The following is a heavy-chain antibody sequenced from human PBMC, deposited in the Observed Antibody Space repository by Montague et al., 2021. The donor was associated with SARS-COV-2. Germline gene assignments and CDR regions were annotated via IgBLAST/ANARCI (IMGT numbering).Heavy chain of an antibody. J-gene: IGHJ6*02. CDR3: ARVTTVTYPYYYYYGMDV. CDR1: GFSLSTSGMC. Sequence: PALVKPTQTLTLTCTFSGFSLSTSGMCVSWIRQPPGKALEWLALIDWDDDKYYSTSLKTRLTISKDTSKNQVVLIMTNMDPVDTATYYCARVTTVTYPYYYYYGMDVWGQGTTVTVSS. CDR2: IDWDDDK. D-gene: IGHD4-11*01. V-gene: IGHV2-70*01.